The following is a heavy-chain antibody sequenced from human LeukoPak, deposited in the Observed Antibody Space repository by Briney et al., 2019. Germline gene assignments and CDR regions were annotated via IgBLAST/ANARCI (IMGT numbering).Heavy chain of an antibody. J-gene: IGHJ5*02. V-gene: IGHV3-33*01. D-gene: IGHD3-10*01. Sequence: GGSLRLSCAASGFTFRNYGMHWVRQAPGKGLEWVAVIWYGGSNKYYADSVKGRFTISRDNSKKTLYLQMNSLRAEDTAVYYCARDRGGLRWFDLWGQGTLVTVSS. CDR1: GFTFRNYG. CDR2: IWYGGSNK. CDR3: ARDRGGLRWFDL.